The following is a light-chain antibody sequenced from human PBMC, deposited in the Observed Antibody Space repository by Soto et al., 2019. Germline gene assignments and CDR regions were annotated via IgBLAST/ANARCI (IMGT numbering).Light chain of an antibody. CDR3: QHYVRSPWT. Sequence: ELVLTQSPDTLSLSPGETATLSCRANGSVTSNYLAWYQQKSGQAPRLLIFRASSRATGIPERFSGSGSGTHFPLTTNRLEPEDFAVYYCQHYVRSPWTCGQGTTVEMK. V-gene: IGKV3-20*01. CDR1: GSVTSNY. J-gene: IGKJ1*01. CDR2: RAS.